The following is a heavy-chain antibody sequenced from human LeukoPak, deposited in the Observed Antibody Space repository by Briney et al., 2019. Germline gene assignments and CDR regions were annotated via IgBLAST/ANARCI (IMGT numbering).Heavy chain of an antibody. V-gene: IGHV3-21*01. CDR3: AGSYYGDNANFDY. Sequence: GGSLRLSCAASGFTFSTYSMNWVRQAPGKGLEWVSSIRSRSNYISYADSVKGRFTISRDNAKNSLYLQMNSLRAEDTTVYHCAGSYYGDNANFDYWGQGTLVTVSS. J-gene: IGHJ4*02. CDR1: GFTFSTYS. D-gene: IGHD4-23*01. CDR2: IRSRSNYI.